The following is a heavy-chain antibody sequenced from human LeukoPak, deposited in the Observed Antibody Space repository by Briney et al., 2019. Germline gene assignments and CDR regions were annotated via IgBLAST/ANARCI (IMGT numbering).Heavy chain of an antibody. CDR1: GYTFTDYY. CDR2: INPNSGGT. D-gene: IGHD3-10*01. Sequence: ASVKVSCKASGYTFTDYYIHWERQAPGQGLEWMGWINPNSGGTKFARNFQVRVTMTRDTSIRTAYMELSRLRSDDTAVYYCARGHGYGSGSYYNVPKYWGQGTLVTVSS. V-gene: IGHV1-2*02. J-gene: IGHJ4*02. CDR3: ARGHGYGSGSYYNVPKY.